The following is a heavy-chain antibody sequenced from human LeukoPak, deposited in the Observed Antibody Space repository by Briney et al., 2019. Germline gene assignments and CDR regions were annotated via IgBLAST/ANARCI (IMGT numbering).Heavy chain of an antibody. CDR1: GFTFISYG. J-gene: IGHJ4*02. V-gene: IGHV3-33*06. CDR2: IWYDGSNK. D-gene: IGHD3-22*01. Sequence: GRSLRLSCAASGFTFISYGMHWVRQAPGKGLEWVAVIWYDGSNKYYADSVKGRFTISRDNSKNTLYLQMNSLRAEDTAVYYCAKAEYYYDSSGFDYWGQGTLVTVSS. CDR3: AKAEYYYDSSGFDY.